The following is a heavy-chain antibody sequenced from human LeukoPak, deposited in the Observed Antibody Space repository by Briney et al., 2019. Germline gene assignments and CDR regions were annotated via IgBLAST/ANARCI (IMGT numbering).Heavy chain of an antibody. D-gene: IGHD3-22*01. CDR3: ARTMGYDNSALYLYYFDY. CDR1: GGSITSGSYY. CDR2: IYYSGST. Sequence: PSETLSLTCTVSGGSITSGSYYWGWIRQHPGKGLEWIGYIYYSGSTYYNPSLKSRVTISLDTSKNQFFLKLSSVTAADTAVYYCARTMGYDNSALYLYYFDYWGQGTLVTVSS. V-gene: IGHV4-31*03. J-gene: IGHJ4*02.